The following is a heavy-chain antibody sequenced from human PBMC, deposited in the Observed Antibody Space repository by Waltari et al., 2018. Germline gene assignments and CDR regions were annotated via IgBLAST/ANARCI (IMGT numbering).Heavy chain of an antibody. CDR1: GFIFNNYA. CDR3: AKAHFYDTSGYIEH. V-gene: IGHV3-23*01. Sequence: EVPVLESGGGLVQPGGSLRLPCAASGFIFNNYAINWGRQAPGKGLEWVSGINGYGDKTYYADSVKGRFTLSRDNSRNTLSLQMNSLRAEDTAVYYCAKAHFYDTSGYIEHWGQGTLVTVSS. J-gene: IGHJ5*02. CDR2: INGYGDKT. D-gene: IGHD3-22*01.